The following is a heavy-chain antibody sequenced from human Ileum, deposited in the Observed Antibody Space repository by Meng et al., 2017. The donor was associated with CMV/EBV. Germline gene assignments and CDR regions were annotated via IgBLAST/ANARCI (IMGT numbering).Heavy chain of an antibody. D-gene: IGHD3-3*01. Sequence: VLLEGRGPVLVKAAESLFLTCSGSGGSMCGYYWGWIRQSAGKGLEWTGRIDVSVSTDYNPYLKSRATMSVDTAKKQFSLRLTYVTAAVTVVYFCAREVDVDGAVPQKGGYYYDYWGQGILVTVSS. V-gene: IGHV4-4*07. CDR2: IDVSVST. J-gene: IGHJ4*02. CDR1: GGSMCGYY. CDR3: AREVDVDGAVPQKGGYYYDY.